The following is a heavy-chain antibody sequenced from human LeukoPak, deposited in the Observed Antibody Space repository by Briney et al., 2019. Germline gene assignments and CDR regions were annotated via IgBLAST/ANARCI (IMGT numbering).Heavy chain of an antibody. J-gene: IGHJ4*02. CDR1: GGSISSYY. CDR2: IYYSGST. V-gene: IGHV4-59*01. D-gene: IGHD2-15*01. CDR3: ARERCSGGSCYLGGVLRGYFDS. Sequence: PSETLSLTCTVSGGSISSYYWSWIRQPPGKGLEGIGYIYYSGSTNYNPSLKSQVTISVDTSKNQFSLKLSSVTAADTGVYYCARERCSGGSCYLGGVLRGYFDSWGQGTLVTVSS.